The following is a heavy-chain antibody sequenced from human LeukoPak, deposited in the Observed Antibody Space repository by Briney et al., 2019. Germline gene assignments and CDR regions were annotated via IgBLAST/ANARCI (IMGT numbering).Heavy chain of an antibody. CDR1: GYTFTSYG. J-gene: IGHJ4*02. D-gene: IGHD6-13*01. V-gene: IGHV1-18*01. CDR2: ISAYNGNT. Sequence: GASVKVSCKASGYTFTSYGISWVRQAPGQGLEWMGWISAYNGNTNYAQKLQGRVTMTTDTSTSTAYMELRSLRSDDTAVYYCARDPVSSWYPYYFDYWGQGTLVTVSS. CDR3: ARDPVSSWYPYYFDY.